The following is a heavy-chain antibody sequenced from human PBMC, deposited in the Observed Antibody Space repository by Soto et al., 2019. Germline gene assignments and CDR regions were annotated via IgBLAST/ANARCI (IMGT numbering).Heavy chain of an antibody. CDR2: IYYSGST. J-gene: IGHJ4*02. V-gene: IGHV4-30-4*01. Sequence: SETLSLTCTVSGGSISSGDYYWSWIRQPPGKGLEWIGYIYYSGSTYYNPSLKSRVTISVDTSKNQFSLKLSSVTAADTAVYYCARSAAFPYYYDSTAPPAFGYWGQGTLVTVSS. CDR1: GGSISSGDYY. D-gene: IGHD3-22*01. CDR3: ARSAAFPYYYDSTAPPAFGY.